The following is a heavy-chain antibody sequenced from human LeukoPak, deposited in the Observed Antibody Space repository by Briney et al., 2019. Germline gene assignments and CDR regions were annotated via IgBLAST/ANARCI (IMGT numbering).Heavy chain of an antibody. J-gene: IGHJ5*02. CDR2: ISWNSGSI. CDR1: GFTFDDYA. D-gene: IGHD4-17*01. Sequence: GGSLRLSCTASGFTFDDYAMHWVRRAPGKGLEWVSAISWNSGSIGYADSVKGRFTISRDNAKNSLYLQMNSLRAEDMASYYCAKDSRRDYGDYGGWFDPWGQGTLVTVSS. CDR3: AKDSRRDYGDYGGWFDP. V-gene: IGHV3-9*03.